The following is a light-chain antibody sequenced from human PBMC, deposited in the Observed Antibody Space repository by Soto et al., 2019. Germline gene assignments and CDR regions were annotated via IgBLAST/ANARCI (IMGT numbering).Light chain of an antibody. CDR1: ESIRTW. CDR3: QHYNSYSEA. V-gene: IGKV1-5*01. CDR2: DAS. Sequence: NHRTHAASAKSADVGGRRTIKYRASESIRTWLAWYQHKPGKAPKFLIYDASTLESGVPSRFSGSGSGTEFTLTISSLQPDDLATYYCQHYNSYSEAFGQGTKVDIK. J-gene: IGKJ1*01.